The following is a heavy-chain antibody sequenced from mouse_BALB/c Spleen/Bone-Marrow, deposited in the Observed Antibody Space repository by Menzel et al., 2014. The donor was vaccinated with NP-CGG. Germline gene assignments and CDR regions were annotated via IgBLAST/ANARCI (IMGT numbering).Heavy chain of an antibody. CDR1: GYTFTSYY. Sequence: VQLQQSGPELVKPGAPVRISCKASGYTFTSYYIHWVKQRPGQGLEWIGWIYPGNVNTKYNEKFKGKATLTADKSSSTAYMQLSSLTSEDSAVYFCARFYYGSSYAMDYWGQGTSVTVSS. CDR2: IYPGNVNT. V-gene: IGHV1S56*01. CDR3: ARFYYGSSYAMDY. D-gene: IGHD1-1*01. J-gene: IGHJ4*01.